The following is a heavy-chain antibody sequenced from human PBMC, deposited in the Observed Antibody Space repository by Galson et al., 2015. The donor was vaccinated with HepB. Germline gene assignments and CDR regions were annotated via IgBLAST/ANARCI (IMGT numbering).Heavy chain of an antibody. CDR3: ARGGPTGYSNWFDP. J-gene: IGHJ5*02. Sequence: SVKVSCKASGYTFTSYALHWVRQAPGQRLEWMGWFNAGNGKTKYSQKFQGRLTITRDTSASTAYMELSSLRSEDTAVYYCARGGPTGYSNWFDPWGQGTLVTVSS. CDR2: FNAGNGKT. CDR1: GYTFTSYA. V-gene: IGHV1-3*01. D-gene: IGHD3-9*01.